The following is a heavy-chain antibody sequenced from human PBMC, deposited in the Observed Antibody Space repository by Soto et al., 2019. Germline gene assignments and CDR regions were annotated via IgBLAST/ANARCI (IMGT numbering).Heavy chain of an antibody. D-gene: IGHD3-16*01. CDR1: GFTFSTYC. CDR2: MDQDGSER. CDR3: VCGGNFFIY. J-gene: IGHJ4*02. Sequence: PGGSLRLSCAASGFTFSTYCMTWVRQPPGKGLEWVANMDQDGSERYYVDSVRGRFTVSRDNAKNSLYLQMNSLRAEDTAVYYCVCGGNFFIYWGQGTLVTVSS. V-gene: IGHV3-7*01.